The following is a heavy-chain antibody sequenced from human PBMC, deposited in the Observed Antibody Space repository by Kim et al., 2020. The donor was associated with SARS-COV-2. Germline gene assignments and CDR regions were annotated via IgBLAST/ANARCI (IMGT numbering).Heavy chain of an antibody. Sequence: ASVKVSCKASGYTFTSYYMHWVRQAPGQGLEWMGIINPSGGSTSYAQKFQGRVTMTRDTSTSTVYMELSSLRSEDTAVYYCARDKVDIVASGYFDYWGQGTLVTVSS. CDR3: ARDKVDIVASGYFDY. CDR1: GYTFTSYY. CDR2: INPSGGST. V-gene: IGHV1-46*01. J-gene: IGHJ4*02. D-gene: IGHD5-12*01.